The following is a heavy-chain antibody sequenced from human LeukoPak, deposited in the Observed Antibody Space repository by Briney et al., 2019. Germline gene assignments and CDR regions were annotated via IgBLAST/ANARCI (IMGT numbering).Heavy chain of an antibody. CDR1: GFTVSSDH. CDR2: LYSGGST. J-gene: IGHJ4*02. D-gene: IGHD3-22*01. Sequence: PGGSLRLSCAASGFTVSSDHMNWVRQAPGKGLEWVSVLYSGGSTYYADSVKGRFTISRHDSQNTLYLQMNRLRADDTAVYYCVYFDAIMATGDYWGQGTLVTVSS. CDR3: VYFDAIMATGDY. V-gene: IGHV3-53*04.